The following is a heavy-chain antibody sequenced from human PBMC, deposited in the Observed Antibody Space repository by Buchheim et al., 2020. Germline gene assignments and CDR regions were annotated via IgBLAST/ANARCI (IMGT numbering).Heavy chain of an antibody. Sequence: QVQLVQSGAEVKRPGASVKVSCKASGYTFTGYYMHWVRQAPGQGLEWMGWINPNSGGTNYAQKFQGRATMTRDTSISTAYMELSRLRSDDTDVYYCARNYYDSSGYYPYYYYGMDVWGQGTT. J-gene: IGHJ6*02. CDR1: GYTFTGYY. D-gene: IGHD3-22*01. CDR3: ARNYYDSSGYYPYYYYGMDV. CDR2: INPNSGGT. V-gene: IGHV1-2*02.